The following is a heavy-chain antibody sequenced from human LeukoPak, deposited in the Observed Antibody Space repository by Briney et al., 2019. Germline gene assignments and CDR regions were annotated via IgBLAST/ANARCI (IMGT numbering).Heavy chain of an antibody. D-gene: IGHD1-1*01. CDR3: ARAPSTALGAFDV. Sequence: GGSLRLSCAASGFSFSRFGMHWVRQAPGKGLEWLALIWYDGSNTYHADSVKGRFTISRDNSKNMLYVQMNNLRAEDTAVYYCARAPSTALGAFDVWGQGTMVTVSS. CDR1: GFSFSRFG. V-gene: IGHV3-33*01. J-gene: IGHJ3*01. CDR2: IWYDGSNT.